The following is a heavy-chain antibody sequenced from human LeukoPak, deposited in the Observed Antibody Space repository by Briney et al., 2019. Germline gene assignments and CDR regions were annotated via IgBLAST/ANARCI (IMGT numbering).Heavy chain of an antibody. Sequence: SETLSLTCTVSGGSIIGYYWSWIRQSPGKGLEWIGYIYYSGSTNYNPSLKSRVTISVDTYKNQFSLKLSSVTAADTAIYYCARISGYLTYWGQGTLVTVSS. CDR2: IYYSGST. CDR1: GGSIIGYY. CDR3: ARISGYLTY. D-gene: IGHD3-22*01. V-gene: IGHV4-59*01. J-gene: IGHJ4*02.